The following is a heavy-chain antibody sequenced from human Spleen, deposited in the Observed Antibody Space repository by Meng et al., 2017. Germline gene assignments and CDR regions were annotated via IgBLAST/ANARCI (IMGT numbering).Heavy chain of an antibody. Sequence: QPPRQESGPGLVKPSAALSHPCSVSGGSISTSGYYWGWIRQPPGKGLEWIGSIGHSGITYYTPSLKSRVTVSIDTSKSQFSLKLTSVTAADTAVYYCVRSSGWVRTGFDPWGQGTLVTVSS. D-gene: IGHD6-19*01. V-gene: IGHV4-39*01. CDR1: GGSISTSGYY. J-gene: IGHJ5*02. CDR3: VRSSGWVRTGFDP. CDR2: IGHSGIT.